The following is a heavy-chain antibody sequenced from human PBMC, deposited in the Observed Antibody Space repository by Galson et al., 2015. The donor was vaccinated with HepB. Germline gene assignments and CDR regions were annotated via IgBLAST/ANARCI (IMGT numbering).Heavy chain of an antibody. CDR3: ARSSSTWGQWYFDF. D-gene: IGHD6-13*01. CDR1: GGSVTSGTNY. J-gene: IGHJ2*01. V-gene: IGHV4-61*01. CDR2: IYYTGST. Sequence: ETLSLTCTVSGGSVTSGTNYWNWIRQPPGKGLEWIAYIYYTGSTNYNPSLKSRVTMSVDTSKNQLSLELSSVTAADTAIYYCARSSSTWGQWYFDFWGRGTLVTVSS.